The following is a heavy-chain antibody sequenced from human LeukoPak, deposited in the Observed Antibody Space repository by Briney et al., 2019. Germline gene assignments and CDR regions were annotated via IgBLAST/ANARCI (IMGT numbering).Heavy chain of an antibody. CDR1: GYTFTSYD. CDR3: ARSSGYYFPFDY. D-gene: IGHD3-22*01. J-gene: IGHJ4*02. Sequence: ASVKVSCKASGYTFTSYDINWVRQATGQGLEWMGWMNPHSGNTGYAQKFQGRVTITRNTSISTAYMELSSLRSEDTAVYYCARSSGYYFPFDYWGQGTLVTVSS. V-gene: IGHV1-8*03. CDR2: MNPHSGNT.